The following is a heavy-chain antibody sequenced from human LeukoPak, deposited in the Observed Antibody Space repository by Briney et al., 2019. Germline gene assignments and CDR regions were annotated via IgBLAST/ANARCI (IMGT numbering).Heavy chain of an antibody. D-gene: IGHD5-12*01. CDR2: INSDGSST. J-gene: IGHJ6*03. V-gene: IGHV3-74*01. Sequence: QTGGSLRLSCAASGFTFSSYWMHWVRQAPGKGLVWVSRINSDGSSTSYADSVKGRFTISRDNAKNTLYLQMNSLRAEDTAAYYCWATITFGNYYYYMDVWGKGTTVTVSS. CDR3: WATITFGNYYYYMDV. CDR1: GFTFSSYW.